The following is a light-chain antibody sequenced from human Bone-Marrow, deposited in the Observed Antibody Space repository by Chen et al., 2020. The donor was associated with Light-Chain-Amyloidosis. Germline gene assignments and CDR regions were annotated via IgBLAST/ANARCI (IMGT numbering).Light chain of an antibody. CDR3: CSYAGSNTYV. CDR1: SSVVGSYDF. CDR2: EVT. Sequence: QSALTPPASVSGSPGQSITISCTGTSSVVGSYDFVSWYHQHAGKAPKLMIYEVTKRPSGVSNRFSGSKSGNTASLTISGLQAEDEADYYCCSYAGSNTYVFGTETKVTVL. J-gene: IGLJ1*01. V-gene: IGLV2-23*02.